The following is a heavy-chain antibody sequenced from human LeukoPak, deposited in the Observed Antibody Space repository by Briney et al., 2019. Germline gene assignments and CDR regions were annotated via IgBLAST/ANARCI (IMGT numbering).Heavy chain of an antibody. CDR2: INTDGRST. V-gene: IGHV3-74*01. CDR3: ARGRYWFDP. J-gene: IGHJ5*02. CDR1: GFTLRISW. Sequence: GGSLRLSCAASGFTLRISWMHWVRQVPGKGLVWVSRINTDGRSTSYADSVKGRFTVSRDNAKNTLYLQMNSLRAEDTAVYYCARGRYWFDPWGQGTLVTVSS. D-gene: IGHD3-3*01.